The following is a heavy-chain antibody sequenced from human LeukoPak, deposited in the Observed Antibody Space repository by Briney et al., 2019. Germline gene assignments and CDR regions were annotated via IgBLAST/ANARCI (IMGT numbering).Heavy chain of an antibody. V-gene: IGHV3-48*01. CDR1: GFTFSDYS. J-gene: IGHJ3*02. CDR2: ISRSSSTI. CDR3: ARAVLRFLEWLPPDAFDI. Sequence: GGSLRLSCAASGFTFSDYSMNWVRQAPGKGLEWVSYISRSSSTINYADSVKGRFTISRDNAKNSLYLQMNSLRAEDTAVYYCARAVLRFLEWLPPDAFDIWGQGTMVTVSS. D-gene: IGHD3-3*01.